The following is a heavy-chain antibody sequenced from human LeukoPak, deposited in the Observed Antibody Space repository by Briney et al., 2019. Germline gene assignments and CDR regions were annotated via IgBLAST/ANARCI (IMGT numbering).Heavy chain of an antibody. V-gene: IGHV1-46*01. CDR2: INPSGGST. CDR3: ARVQQYYYDSSGHRAAFDI. D-gene: IGHD3-22*01. Sequence: ASVKVSCKASGYTFTSYYMHWVRQAPGQGLEWMGIINPSGGSTSYAQKFQGRVTMTRDTSTSTVYMELSSLRSEDTAVYYCARVQQYYYDSSGHRAAFDIWGQGTMVTVSS. CDR1: GYTFTSYY. J-gene: IGHJ3*02.